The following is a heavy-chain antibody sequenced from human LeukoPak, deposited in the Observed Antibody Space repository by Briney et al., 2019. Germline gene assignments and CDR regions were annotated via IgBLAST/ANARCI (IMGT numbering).Heavy chain of an antibody. CDR1: GYTFTSYG. Sequence: ASVKVSCKASGYTFTSYGISWVRQAPGQGLEWMGWISAYNGNTNYAQKLQGRVTMTTDTSTSTAYMELRSLRSDDTAVYYCAREAVAVARGEYYFDYWGQGTLVTVSS. CDR2: ISAYNGNT. J-gene: IGHJ4*02. V-gene: IGHV1-18*01. CDR3: AREAVAVARGEYYFDY. D-gene: IGHD6-19*01.